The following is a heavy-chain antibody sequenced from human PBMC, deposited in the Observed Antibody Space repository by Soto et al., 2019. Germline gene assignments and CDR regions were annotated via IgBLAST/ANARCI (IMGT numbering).Heavy chain of an antibody. V-gene: IGHV3-23*01. CDR3: AKARIFEQTKNNWFDP. CDR2: ISGSGGST. J-gene: IGHJ5*02. CDR1: GFTFSSYA. Sequence: GGSLRLSCAASGFTFSSYAMSWVRQAPGKGLEWVSAISGSGGSTYYADSAKGRFTISRDNSKNTLYLQMNSLRAEDTAVYYCAKARIFEQTKNNWFDPWGQGTLVTVSS. D-gene: IGHD3-3*01.